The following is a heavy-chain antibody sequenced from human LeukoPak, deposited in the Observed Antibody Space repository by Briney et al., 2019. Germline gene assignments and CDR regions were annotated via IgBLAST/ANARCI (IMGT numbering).Heavy chain of an antibody. CDR1: GYSISSGFY. V-gene: IGHV4-38-2*02. CDR2: IYESGST. Sequence: PSETLSLTCTVSGYSISSGFYWGWIRQPPGKGLEWIGYIYESGSTDYNPSLRSRVTISRDTSKNQVSLKLSSVTAADTAVYYCARQSGITMIVVLISDAFDIWGQGTMVTVSS. D-gene: IGHD3-22*01. J-gene: IGHJ3*02. CDR3: ARQSGITMIVVLISDAFDI.